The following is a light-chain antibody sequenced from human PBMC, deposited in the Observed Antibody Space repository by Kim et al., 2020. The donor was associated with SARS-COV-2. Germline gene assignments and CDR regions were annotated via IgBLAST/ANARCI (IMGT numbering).Light chain of an antibody. Sequence: ASVGDRVSITCRASQDISNHLAWYQQKAGKAPELLMYAASTLESGAPSRFSGSGSGTEFTLTVGSLQPEDFATYFCLQLNAYPRTFGQGTKVEIK. CDR1: QDISNH. CDR3: LQLNAYPRT. J-gene: IGKJ1*01. V-gene: IGKV1-9*01. CDR2: AAS.